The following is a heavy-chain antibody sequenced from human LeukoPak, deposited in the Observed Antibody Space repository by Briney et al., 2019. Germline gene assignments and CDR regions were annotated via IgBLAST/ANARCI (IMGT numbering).Heavy chain of an antibody. V-gene: IGHV3-23*01. J-gene: IGHJ5*02. CDR2: ISGSGGST. CDR3: AKDSVPHYDYVWGSYRPNWFDP. D-gene: IGHD3-16*02. Sequence: GGSLRLSCAASGFTFSSYAMSWVRQAPGKGLERVSAISGSGGSTYCADSVKGRFTISRDNSKNTLYLQMNSLRAEDTAVYYCAKDSVPHYDYVWGSYRPNWFDPWGQGTLVTVSS. CDR1: GFTFSSYA.